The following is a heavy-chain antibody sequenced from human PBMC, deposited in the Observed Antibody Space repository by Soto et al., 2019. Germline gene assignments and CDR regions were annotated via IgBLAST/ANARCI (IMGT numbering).Heavy chain of an antibody. J-gene: IGHJ4*02. CDR1: GGSINSGGYY. V-gene: IGHV4-31*03. Sequence: PSETLSLTCTVSGGSINSGGYYWSCIRQHPGKGLEWIGYIYYSGSTFYNPSLKSRVTISLDTSKTQFSLNLSSVTAADTAVYYCARASVLTDYYFDSWGQGTLVTVSS. CDR2: IYYSGST. CDR3: ARASVLTDYYFDS. D-gene: IGHD2-2*01.